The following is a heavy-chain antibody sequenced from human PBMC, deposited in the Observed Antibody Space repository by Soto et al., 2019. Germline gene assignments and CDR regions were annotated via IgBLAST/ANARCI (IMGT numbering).Heavy chain of an antibody. V-gene: IGHV3-30*18. D-gene: IGHD3-10*01. Sequence: GGSLRLSCAASGFTFSSYGMHWVRQAPGKGLEWVAVISYDGSNKYYADSVKGRFTISRDNSKNTLYLQMNSLRAEDTAVYYCAKDVLLWFGELSRTSNYFDYWGQGTLVTVSS. J-gene: IGHJ4*02. CDR1: GFTFSSYG. CDR3: AKDVLLWFGELSRTSNYFDY. CDR2: ISYDGSNK.